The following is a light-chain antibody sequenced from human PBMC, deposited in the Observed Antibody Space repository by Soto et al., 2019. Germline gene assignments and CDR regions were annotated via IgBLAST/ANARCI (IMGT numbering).Light chain of an antibody. J-gene: IGLJ2*01. CDR1: SSDVGSYNL. CDR3: CSYAGSSNVV. Sequence: QSVLTQPASVSGSPGQSITISCTGTSSDVGSYNLGSWYQQHPGKAPKLMIYEGSKRPSGVSNRFSGSKSGNTDSLTISGLQAEDEADYYCCSYAGSSNVVFGGGTKLTVL. CDR2: EGS. V-gene: IGLV2-23*01.